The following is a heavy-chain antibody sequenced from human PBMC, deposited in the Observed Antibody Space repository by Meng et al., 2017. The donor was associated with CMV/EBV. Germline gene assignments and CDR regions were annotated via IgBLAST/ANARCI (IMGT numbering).Heavy chain of an antibody. CDR2: ISNSGSRQ. CDR3: TRDLIIAGTTILDY. J-gene: IGHJ4*02. CDR1: GFTFSNHE. Sequence: GGSLRLSCAGSGFTFSNHEMNWVRQAPGKGLEWVAYISNSGSRQYYADSVRGRFTVPRDNAKNSMYLQMNSLRAEDAALYYCTRDLIIAGTTILDYWGQGTLVTVSS. D-gene: IGHD1-7*01. V-gene: IGHV3-48*03.